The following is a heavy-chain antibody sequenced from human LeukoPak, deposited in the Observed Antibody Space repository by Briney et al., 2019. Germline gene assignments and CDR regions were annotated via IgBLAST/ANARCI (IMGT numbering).Heavy chain of an antibody. CDR3: AKGSGTYYTVRTYYFDY. Sequence: GGSLRLSCAASGFTFSGNPLSWVPQAPGKGREWVSAITGGGGTTYYADSVKVRFTISRDNSKNTVDLQMNSLRAEDTAVYYCAKGSGTYYTVRTYYFDYWGQGTLVTVSS. CDR2: ITGGGGTT. D-gene: IGHD1-26*01. CDR1: GFTFSGNP. V-gene: IGHV3-23*01. J-gene: IGHJ4*02.